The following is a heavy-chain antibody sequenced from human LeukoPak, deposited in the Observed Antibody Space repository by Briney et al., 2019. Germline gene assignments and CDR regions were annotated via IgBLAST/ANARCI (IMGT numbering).Heavy chain of an antibody. CDR3: ASLTIPSGWHDHYYYMDV. CDR2: ISSSGSTI. CDR1: GFTFSSYE. D-gene: IGHD6-19*01. J-gene: IGHJ6*03. V-gene: IGHV3-48*03. Sequence: PGGSLRLSCAASGFTFSSYEMNWVRQAPGKGLEWVSYISSSGSTIYYADSVKGRFTISRDNAKNSLYLQMNSLRAEDTAVYYCASLTIPSGWHDHYYYMDVWGKGTTVTVSS.